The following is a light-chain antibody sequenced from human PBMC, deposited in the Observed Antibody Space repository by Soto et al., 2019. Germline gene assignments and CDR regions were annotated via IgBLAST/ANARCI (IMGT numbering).Light chain of an antibody. CDR1: RDVGSD. CDR3: LQDYGDSWT. Sequence: QMTQSPSSLSASVGEKIIITCRASRDVGSDVSWYQQKPGQAPKLLIYAASNLYTGVPSRFSGTRSGTEFTLTISSLQPEDFASYYCLQDYGDSWTFGQGTKVEIE. J-gene: IGKJ1*01. V-gene: IGKV1-6*01. CDR2: AAS.